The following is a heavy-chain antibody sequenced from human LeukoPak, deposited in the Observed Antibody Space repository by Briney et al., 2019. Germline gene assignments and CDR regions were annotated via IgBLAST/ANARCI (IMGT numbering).Heavy chain of an antibody. Sequence: ASVKVSCKASGYTFTAYYIHWVRQAPGVGLEWLGIIYPSDGSTTYAQRFQGRVTMTRDTSTSTVYTELRSLTSEDTAVYFCARGEVCRDGDCYPPGRWGQGTLVTVSS. CDR2: IYPSDGST. CDR1: GYTFTAYY. CDR3: ARGEVCRDGDCYPPGR. D-gene: IGHD2-21*02. J-gene: IGHJ4*02. V-gene: IGHV1-46*01.